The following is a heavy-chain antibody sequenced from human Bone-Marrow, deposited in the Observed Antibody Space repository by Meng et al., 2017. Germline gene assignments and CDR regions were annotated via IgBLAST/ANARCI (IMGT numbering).Heavy chain of an antibody. D-gene: IGHD3-22*01. V-gene: IGHV1-46*01. CDR2: INPSGGST. CDR3: ARQADSSGYYSRYFDL. Sequence: QMELVHPGAEVQKPGASVRVHCKASGYTFTSYYMHWVRQAPGQGLEWMGIINPSGGSTSYAQKFQGRVTMTRDTSTSTVYMELSSLRSEDTAVYYCARQADSSGYYSRYFDLWGRGTLVTVSS. J-gene: IGHJ2*01. CDR1: GYTFTSYY.